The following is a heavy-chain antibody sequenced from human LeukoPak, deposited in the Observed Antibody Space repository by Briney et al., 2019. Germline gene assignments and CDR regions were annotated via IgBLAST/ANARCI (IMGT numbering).Heavy chain of an antibody. CDR1: GGSFSGYY. Sequence: PSETLSLTCAVYGGSFSGYYWSWLRQPPGKGLEWIGEINHSGSTNYNPSLKSRVTISVDTSKNQFYLKLSSVTAADTALYYCARGDGSGSGRWFAPWGQGTLITVSS. CDR2: INHSGST. V-gene: IGHV4-34*01. D-gene: IGHD3-10*01. CDR3: ARGDGSGSGRWFAP. J-gene: IGHJ5*02.